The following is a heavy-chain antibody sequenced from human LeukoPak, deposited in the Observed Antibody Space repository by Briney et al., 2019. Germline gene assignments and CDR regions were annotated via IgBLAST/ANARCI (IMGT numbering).Heavy chain of an antibody. V-gene: IGHV3-23*01. Sequence: GGSLRLSCAASGFTFSSYAMSWVRQAPGKGLEWFSAISGSGGSTYYADSVKGRFTISRDNSKNTLYLQMNSLRAEDTAVYYCAKDHYSNYRSLTLYYFDYWGQGTLVTVSS. D-gene: IGHD4-11*01. CDR1: GFTFSSYA. CDR3: AKDHYSNYRSLTLYYFDY. J-gene: IGHJ4*02. CDR2: ISGSGGST.